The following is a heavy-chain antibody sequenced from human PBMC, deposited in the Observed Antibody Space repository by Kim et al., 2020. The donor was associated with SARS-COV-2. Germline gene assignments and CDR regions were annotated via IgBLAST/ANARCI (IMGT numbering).Heavy chain of an antibody. CDR2: IWYDGSNK. CDR3: VKSRLPPSGYDPSSGMDV. V-gene: IGHV3-33*06. Sequence: GGSLRLSCAGSGFTFSAYGMHWVRQAPGKGLEWVAVIWYDGSNKFYADSVKGRFTISRDNSKNTLYLQMNSLRVEDTAMYFCVKSRLPPSGYDPSSGMDVWGQGTTVTVS. CDR1: GFTFSAYG. D-gene: IGHD5-12*01. J-gene: IGHJ6*02.